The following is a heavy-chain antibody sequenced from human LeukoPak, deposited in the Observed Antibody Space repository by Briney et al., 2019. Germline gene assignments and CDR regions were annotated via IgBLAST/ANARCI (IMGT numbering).Heavy chain of an antibody. J-gene: IGHJ4*02. CDR1: GFTFSSYS. CDR3: ARGSCSSTSCYTGDLDY. V-gene: IGHV3-48*01. Sequence: GGSLRLSCAAAGFTFSSYSMNWVRQAPGKGLEWVSYISSSSSTIYYADSVKGRFTISRDNAKNSLYLQMNSLRAEDTAVYYCARGSCSSTSCYTGDLDYWGQGTLVTVSS. D-gene: IGHD2-2*02. CDR2: ISSSSSTI.